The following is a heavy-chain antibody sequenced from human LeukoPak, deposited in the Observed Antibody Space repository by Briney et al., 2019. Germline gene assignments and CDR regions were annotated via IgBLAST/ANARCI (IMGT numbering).Heavy chain of an antibody. D-gene: IGHD3-3*01. CDR1: GYTFTGYY. V-gene: IGHV1-2*02. CDR2: INPNSGGT. CDR3: ARETYYDFWSGSALAYGMDG. J-gene: IGHJ6*02. Sequence: ASVKVSFKSSGYTFTGYYMHWVRQAPGQGLEWMGWINPNSGGTNYAQKFQGRVTMTRDTSISTAYMELSRLRSDDTAVYYCARETYYDFWSGSALAYGMDGWGQGTTVTVSS.